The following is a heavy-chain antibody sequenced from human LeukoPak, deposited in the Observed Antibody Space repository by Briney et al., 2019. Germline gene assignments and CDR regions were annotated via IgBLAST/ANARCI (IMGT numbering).Heavy chain of an antibody. D-gene: IGHD6-13*01. CDR1: GDSLSSYY. V-gene: IGHV4-59*01. CDR3: ARGRIAAPLREYYGMDV. Sequence: EALCVTSAEPGDSLSSYYWSWIPQPPGKGLGWIGYIYYSGSTNYNPYLKSRVIISVDASKIQFSLKLTSVTAADTAVYFCARGRIAAPLREYYGMDVWGQGTTVTVSS. J-gene: IGHJ6*02. CDR2: IYYSGST.